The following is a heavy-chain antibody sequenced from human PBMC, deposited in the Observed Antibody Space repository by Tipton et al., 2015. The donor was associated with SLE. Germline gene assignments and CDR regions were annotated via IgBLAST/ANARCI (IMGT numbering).Heavy chain of an antibody. D-gene: IGHD3-3*01. CDR3: ARGNDFWSAEMDY. CDR2: VDYSGST. Sequence: TLSLTCTVSGGSISETSYYWGWIRQPPGKGLEWIGRVDYSGSTKYNPSPRSRLTISVDTSKNQFSLKLSSVTAADTAVYYCARGNDFWSAEMDYWGQGTLVTVSS. CDR1: GGSISETSYY. V-gene: IGHV4-39*01. J-gene: IGHJ4*02.